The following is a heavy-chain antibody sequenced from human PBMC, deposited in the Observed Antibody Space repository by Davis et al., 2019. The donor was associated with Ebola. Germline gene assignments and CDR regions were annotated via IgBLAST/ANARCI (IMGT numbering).Heavy chain of an antibody. CDR1: GYTFTSYD. D-gene: IGHD2-21*02. V-gene: IGHV1-8*01. J-gene: IGHJ6*02. CDR2: MHPNSGNT. Sequence: ASVTVSCKASGYTFTSYDINWVRQATGQGLEWMGWMHPNSGNTGYAQKFQGRVTMTRNTSISTAYMELSSLRSEDTAVYYCARRDSAGGMDVWGQGTTVTVSS. CDR3: ARRDSAGGMDV.